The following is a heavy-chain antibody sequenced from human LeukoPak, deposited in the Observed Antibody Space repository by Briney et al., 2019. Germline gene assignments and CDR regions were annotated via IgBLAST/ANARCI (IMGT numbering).Heavy chain of an antibody. V-gene: IGHV7-4-1*02. J-gene: IGHJ6*03. D-gene: IGHD2-21*02. CDR1: GYTFTSYA. CDR3: AREMVTAIYYYYYMDV. CDR2: INTNTANP. Sequence: ASVNVSCKASGYTFTSYAMNWVRRAPGQGLEWMGWINTNTANPTYAQGFTGRFVFSLDTSVSTAYLQISSLKAEDTAVYYCAREMVTAIYYYYYMDVWGKGTTVTVSS.